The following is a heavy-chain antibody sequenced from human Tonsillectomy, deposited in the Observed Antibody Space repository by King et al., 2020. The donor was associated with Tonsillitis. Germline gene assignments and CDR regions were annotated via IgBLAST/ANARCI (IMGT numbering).Heavy chain of an antibody. CDR1: GFTFSSYD. V-gene: IGHV3-13*01. CDR2: IGTAGDT. D-gene: IGHD1-26*01. Sequence: VQLVESGGGLVQPGGSLRLSCAASGFTFSSYDMHWVRQATGKGLEWVSAIGTAGDTYYPGSVKGRFTISRENAKNSLYLQMNSLRAGDTAVYYCARSARGSDYFMFDYWGQGTLVTVSS. CDR3: ARSARGSDYFMFDY. J-gene: IGHJ4*02.